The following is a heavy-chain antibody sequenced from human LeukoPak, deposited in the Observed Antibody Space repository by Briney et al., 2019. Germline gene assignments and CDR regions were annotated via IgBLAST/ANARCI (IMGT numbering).Heavy chain of an antibody. D-gene: IGHD3-10*01. Sequence: ASVKVSCKASGYTFTSYGISWVRQAPGQGLEWMGWISAYNGNTNYAQKLQGRVTMTTDTSTSTAYMELRSLRSDDTAVYYCARETEDQYYYASGSYRSAIAVHIWGRGTMVTVSS. CDR3: ARETEDQYYYASGSYRSAIAVHI. J-gene: IGHJ3*02. V-gene: IGHV1-18*01. CDR1: GYTFTSYG. CDR2: ISAYNGNT.